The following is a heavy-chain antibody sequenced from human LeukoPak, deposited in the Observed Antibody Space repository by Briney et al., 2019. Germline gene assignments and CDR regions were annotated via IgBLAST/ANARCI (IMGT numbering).Heavy chain of an antibody. CDR2: IYSGGST. CDR3: ARGRDGYNFYY. D-gene: IGHD5-24*01. Sequence: RGSLRLSCAATGFTVSSNYMSWVRQAPGKGLEWVSVIYSGGSTYYADSVKGRFTISRHNSKNTLYLQMNSLRAEDTAVYYCARGRDGYNFYYWGQGTLVTVSS. J-gene: IGHJ4*02. CDR1: GFTVSSNY. V-gene: IGHV3-53*04.